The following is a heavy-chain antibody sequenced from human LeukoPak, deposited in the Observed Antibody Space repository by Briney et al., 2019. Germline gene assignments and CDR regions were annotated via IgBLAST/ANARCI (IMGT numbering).Heavy chain of an antibody. CDR3: ATPHSQWLVPQIPYGMDV. J-gene: IGHJ6*02. CDR1: GFTFSSYS. D-gene: IGHD6-19*01. V-gene: IGHV3-48*04. CDR2: IGTTGSTI. Sequence: GGSLRLSCAASGFTFSSYSMNWVRQAPGKGLEWVSYIGTTGSTIYYVDSVKGRFTISRDNAKNSLYLQMNSLRAEDTAVYYCATPHSQWLVPQIPYGMDVWGQGTTVTVSS.